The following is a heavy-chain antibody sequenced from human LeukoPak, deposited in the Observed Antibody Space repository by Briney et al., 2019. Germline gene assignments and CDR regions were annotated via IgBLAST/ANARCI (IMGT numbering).Heavy chain of an antibody. CDR2: INHSGST. CDR1: GGSFSGYY. CDR3: ARGGDSGYDYTWGTYFDY. V-gene: IGHV4-34*01. J-gene: IGHJ4*02. D-gene: IGHD5-12*01. Sequence: SETLSLTCAVYGGSFSGYYWSWIRQPPGKGLEWIGEINHSGSTNYNPSLKSRVTISVDTSKNQFSLKLSSVTAADTAVYYCARGGDSGYDYTWGTYFDYWGQGTLVTVSS.